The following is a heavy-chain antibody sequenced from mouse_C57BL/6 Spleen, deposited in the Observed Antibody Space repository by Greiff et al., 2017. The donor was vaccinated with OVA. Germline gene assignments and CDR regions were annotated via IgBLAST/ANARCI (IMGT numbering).Heavy chain of an antibody. CDR2: IWSGGST. CDR1: GFSFTSYG. Sequence: VHLVESGPGLVQPSQSLSITCTVSGFSFTSYGVHWVRQSPGKGLEWLGVIWSGGSTDYNAAFISRLSISKDNSKSQVFFKMNSLQADDTAIYYCARGNYDYPWFAYWGQGTLVTVSA. CDR3: ARGNYDYPWFAY. V-gene: IGHV2-2*01. D-gene: IGHD2-4*01. J-gene: IGHJ3*01.